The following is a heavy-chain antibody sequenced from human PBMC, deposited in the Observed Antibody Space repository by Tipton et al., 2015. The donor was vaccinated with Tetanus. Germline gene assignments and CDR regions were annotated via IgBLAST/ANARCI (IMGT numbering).Heavy chain of an antibody. J-gene: IGHJ6*02. Sequence: SLRLSCAAAGFTFEDFAMHWVRQAPGKGLEWVSGISWNGGSTGYADSVKGRFTISRDNAKKSLYLQMNSLRADDTAVYYCAKNSAAADYYYYGMDVWGQGTTVTVSS. CDR1: GFTFEDFA. CDR2: ISWNGGST. CDR3: AKNSAAADYYYYGMDV. D-gene: IGHD2-15*01. V-gene: IGHV3-9*01.